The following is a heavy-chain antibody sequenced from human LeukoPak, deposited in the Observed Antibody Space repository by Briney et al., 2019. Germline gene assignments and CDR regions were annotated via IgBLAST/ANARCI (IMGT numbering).Heavy chain of an antibody. Sequence: PSETLSLTCTVSGGSISSSSYYWGWIRQPPGKGLEWIGSIYYSGSTYYNPSLKSRVTISVDTSKNQFSLKLSSVTAADTAVYYCATGIAARRSYYYYGMDVWGQGTTVTVSS. CDR2: IYYSGST. CDR1: GGSISSSSYY. V-gene: IGHV4-39*01. CDR3: ATGIAARRSYYYYGMDV. D-gene: IGHD6-6*01. J-gene: IGHJ6*02.